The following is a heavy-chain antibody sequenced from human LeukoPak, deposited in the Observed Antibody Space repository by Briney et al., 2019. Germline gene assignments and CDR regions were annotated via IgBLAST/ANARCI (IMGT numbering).Heavy chain of an antibody. CDR2: IKQDGSEN. Sequence: GGSLRLSCAASGFTFSNYWMSWVRQAPGKGLEWVANIKQDGSENYYVDSVKGRFTVSRDDAKNSLYLQMNSLRAEDTAVYYCARAPHCSSSSCYSIFDYWGQGTLVTVSS. V-gene: IGHV3-7*01. J-gene: IGHJ4*02. D-gene: IGHD2-2*02. CDR3: ARAPHCSSSSCYSIFDY. CDR1: GFTFSNYW.